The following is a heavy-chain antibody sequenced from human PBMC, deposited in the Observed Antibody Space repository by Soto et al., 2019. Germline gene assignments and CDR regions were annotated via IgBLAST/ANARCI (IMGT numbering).Heavy chain of an antibody. CDR2: IYYSGST. CDR1: GGSVSSGSYY. Sequence: TSETLSLTCTVSGGSVSSGSYYWSWIRQPPGKGLEWIGYIYYSGSTNYNPSLKSRVTISVDTSKNQFSLKLSSVTAADTAVYYCARVGTLIDPWGQGTLVTVSS. J-gene: IGHJ5*02. CDR3: ARVGTLIDP. D-gene: IGHD1-1*01. V-gene: IGHV4-61*01.